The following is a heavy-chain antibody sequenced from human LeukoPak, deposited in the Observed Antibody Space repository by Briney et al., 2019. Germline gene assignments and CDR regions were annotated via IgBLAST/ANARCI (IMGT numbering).Heavy chain of an antibody. V-gene: IGHV3-21*01. Sequence: PGGSLRLSCAASGFTFSSYSMNWVRQAPGKGLEWVSSISSSSSYIYYADSVKGRFTISRDNAKNSLYLQMNSLRAEDTAVYYCTPLGSVVVAGRWFDPWGQGTLVTVSS. J-gene: IGHJ5*02. D-gene: IGHD2-15*01. CDR1: GFTFSSYS. CDR2: ISSSSSYI. CDR3: TPLGSVVVAGRWFDP.